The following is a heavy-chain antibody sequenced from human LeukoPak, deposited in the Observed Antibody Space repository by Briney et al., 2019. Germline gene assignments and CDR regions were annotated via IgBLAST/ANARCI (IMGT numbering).Heavy chain of an antibody. CDR2: INWNGGST. J-gene: IGHJ6*02. CDR1: GFTFDDYG. D-gene: IGHD1-1*01. V-gene: IGHV3-20*04. Sequence: RPGGSLPLSCAASGFTFDDYGMSWVRPAPGKGLEWVSGINWNGGSTGYADSVKGRFTISRDNAKNSLYLQMNTLRAEDTALYYCARGQTTRYYYYGMDVWGQGTTVTVSS. CDR3: ARGQTTRYYYYGMDV.